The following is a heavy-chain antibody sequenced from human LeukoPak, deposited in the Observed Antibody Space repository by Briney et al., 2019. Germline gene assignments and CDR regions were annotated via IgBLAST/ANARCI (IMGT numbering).Heavy chain of an antibody. CDR1: GFTFSSYS. CDR2: ISSSGTYV. Sequence: GGSLRLSCAASGFTFSSYSMNWVRQGPGKGLEWVSSISSSGTYVYYADSVKGRFTISRDNAKNSLSLQMNSLRADDAAVYYCARASSKQLAGYLPDGFHIWGQGTMVTVSS. CDR3: ARASSKQLAGYLPDGFHI. V-gene: IGHV3-21*01. D-gene: IGHD3-9*01. J-gene: IGHJ3*02.